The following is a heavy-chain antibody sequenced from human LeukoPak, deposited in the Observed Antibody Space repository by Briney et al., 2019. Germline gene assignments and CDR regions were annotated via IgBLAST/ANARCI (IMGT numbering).Heavy chain of an antibody. CDR3: ARGVGQFDY. J-gene: IGHJ4*02. CDR2: IYYSGST. Sequence: SETLSLTCTVSGGSISSYYWNWIRQPPGKGLEWIGYIYYSGSTNYNPSLKSRVTMSVDTSKNQFSLKLSSVIAADTAVYYCARGVGQFDYWGQGTLVTVSS. V-gene: IGHV4-59*01. D-gene: IGHD3-10*01. CDR1: GGSISSYY.